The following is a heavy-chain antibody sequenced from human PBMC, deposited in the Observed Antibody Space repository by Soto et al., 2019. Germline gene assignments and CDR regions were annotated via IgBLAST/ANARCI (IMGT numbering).Heavy chain of an antibody. V-gene: IGHV5-51*01. J-gene: IGHJ6*02. CDR1: GYSFTSYW. Sequence: GESLKISCKGSGYSFTSYWIGWVRQVPGKGLEWMGIIYPGDSDTRYSPSFQGQVTISADKSISTAYLQWSSLKASDTAMYYCARHGISGSYYYYYGMDVWGQGTTVTVSS. CDR3: ARHGISGSYYYYYGMDV. CDR2: IYPGDSDT. D-gene: IGHD3-3*02.